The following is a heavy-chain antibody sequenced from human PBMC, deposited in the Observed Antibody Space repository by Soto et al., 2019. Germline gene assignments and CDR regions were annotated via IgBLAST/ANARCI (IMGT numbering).Heavy chain of an antibody. D-gene: IGHD2-21*01. J-gene: IGHJ4*02. Sequence: QAHLAQSGAEVKKPGSSVTVSCKASGGTSNSYGISWVRQAPGQGLDWMGMIIPLYGTVDYAQKFQGRVSITADKSTSTAYMGLNSLRSDDTAVYYCARVRVIRGVIPSHFGLWGQGTQVTVSS. CDR1: GGTSNSYG. V-gene: IGHV1-69*06. CDR2: IIPLYGTV. CDR3: ARVRVIRGVIPSHFGL.